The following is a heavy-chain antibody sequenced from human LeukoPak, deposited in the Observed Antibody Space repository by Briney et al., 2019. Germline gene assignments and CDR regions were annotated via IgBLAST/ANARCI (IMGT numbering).Heavy chain of an antibody. V-gene: IGHV4-34*01. CDR2: INHSGST. J-gene: IGHJ3*02. CDR1: GGSFSGYY. D-gene: IGHD6-19*01. Sequence: PSETLSLTCAVYGGSFSGYYWSWIRQPPGKGLEWIGEINHSGSTNYNPSLKSRVTISVDTSKNQFSLKLSSVTAADTAVYYCARKEQWLPHDAFDIWGQGTMVTVS. CDR3: ARKEQWLPHDAFDI.